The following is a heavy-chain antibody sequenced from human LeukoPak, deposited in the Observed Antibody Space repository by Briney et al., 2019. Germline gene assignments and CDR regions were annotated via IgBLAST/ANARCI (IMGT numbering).Heavy chain of an antibody. Sequence: GGSLRLSCAASGFTFSSSAMSWVRQAPGKGLEWVSFISPSGDRTSNADSVEGRFTISRDNTRNTLYLQMNSLRDEDTGVYYCAIMHGYYDGSGFWVQWGQGTLVTVSS. CDR2: ISPSGDRT. D-gene: IGHD3-22*01. CDR1: GFTFSSSA. J-gene: IGHJ4*02. V-gene: IGHV3-23*01. CDR3: AIMHGYYDGSGFWVQ.